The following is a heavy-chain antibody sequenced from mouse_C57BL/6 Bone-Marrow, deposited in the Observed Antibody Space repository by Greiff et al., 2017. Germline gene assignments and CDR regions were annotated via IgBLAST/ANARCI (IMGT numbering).Heavy chain of an antibody. V-gene: IGHV1-15*01. D-gene: IGHD1-1*01. CDR2: IDPETGGT. CDR1: GYTFTDYE. Sequence: SGAELVRPGASVTLSCKASGYTFTDYEMHWVKQTPVHGLEWIGAIDPETGGTAYNQKFKGKAILTADKSSSTAYMELRSLTSEDSAVYYCTRSTVVATDYWGQGTTLPVSS. J-gene: IGHJ2*01. CDR3: TRSTVVATDY.